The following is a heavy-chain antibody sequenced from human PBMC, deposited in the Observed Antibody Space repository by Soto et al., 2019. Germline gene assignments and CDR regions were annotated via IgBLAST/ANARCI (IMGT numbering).Heavy chain of an antibody. Sequence: GGALRLSCAASGFSFSTSQMDWVRQAPGKGLEWVSYINDNSRAIFYADSMKGRFTISRDNAKNLLFLQMNSLRGEDTAVYYCAKDLTGYSMDVWGQGTTVT. CDR2: INDNSRAI. D-gene: IGHD2-21*01. V-gene: IGHV3-48*03. CDR1: GFSFSTSQ. J-gene: IGHJ6*02. CDR3: AKDLTGYSMDV.